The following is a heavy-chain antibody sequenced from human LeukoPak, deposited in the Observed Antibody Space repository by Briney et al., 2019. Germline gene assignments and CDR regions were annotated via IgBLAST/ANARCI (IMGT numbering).Heavy chain of an antibody. CDR2: IYYSRST. CDR1: GGSISSGDYY. Sequence: SQTLSLTCTVSGGSISSGDYYWSWIRQPPGKGLEWIGYIYYSRSTYYNPSLKSRVTISVDTSKNQFSLKLSSVTAADTAVYYCARGATIWSYYYGSGTTGRYFDYWGQGTLVTVSS. J-gene: IGHJ4*02. V-gene: IGHV4-30-4*01. CDR3: ARGATIWSYYYGSGTTGRYFDY. D-gene: IGHD3-10*01.